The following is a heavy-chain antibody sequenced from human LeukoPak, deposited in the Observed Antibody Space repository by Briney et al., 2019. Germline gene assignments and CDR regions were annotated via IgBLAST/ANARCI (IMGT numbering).Heavy chain of an antibody. CDR3: ARGTRTFDP. J-gene: IGHJ5*02. CDR2: INHSGST. CDR1: GGSFSGYY. Sequence: SETLSLTCAVYGGSFSGYYWSWIRQPPGKGLEWIGEINHSGSTSYNPSLKSRVTISVDTSKNQFSLKLSSVTAADTAAYYCARGTRTFDPWGQGTLVTVSS. V-gene: IGHV4-34*01.